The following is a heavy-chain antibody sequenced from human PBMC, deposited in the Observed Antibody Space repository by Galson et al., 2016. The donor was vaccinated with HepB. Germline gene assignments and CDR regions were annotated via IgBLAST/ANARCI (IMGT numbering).Heavy chain of an antibody. J-gene: IGHJ4*02. D-gene: IGHD3-10*01. Sequence: SLRLSCAASGFTFSSYDMHWVRQAPGKGLVWVSRVKGDGTSTTYADSVQGRFSTSRDNAKNTVYLQMNSLRAEDTAVYYCTRDYYGSLEYWGQGTLVTVSS. CDR1: GFTFSSYD. CDR2: VKGDGTST. CDR3: TRDYYGSLEY. V-gene: IGHV3-74*01.